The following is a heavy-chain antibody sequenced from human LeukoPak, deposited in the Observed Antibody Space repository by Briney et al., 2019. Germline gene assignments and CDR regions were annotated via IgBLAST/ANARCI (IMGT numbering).Heavy chain of an antibody. CDR3: ARQVTAAPRFDY. D-gene: IGHD2-2*01. Sequence: PSETLSLTCTVSGGSISSGDYYWSRIRQPPGKGLEWIGYIYYSGSTYYKSSLRSRLIISVDTSKNQFSLKLSSVTAADTAVYYCARQVTAAPRFDYWGQGTLVTVSS. CDR2: IYYSGST. V-gene: IGHV4-30-4*01. J-gene: IGHJ4*02. CDR1: GGSISSGDYY.